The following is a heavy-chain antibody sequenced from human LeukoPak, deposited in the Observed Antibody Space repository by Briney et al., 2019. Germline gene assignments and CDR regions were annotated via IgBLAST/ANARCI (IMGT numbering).Heavy chain of an antibody. J-gene: IGHJ4*02. D-gene: IGHD3-3*01. CDR3: TSGEVWYY. CDR2: ISKDGTST. V-gene: IGHV3-74*01. CDR1: GLSFRRDW. Sequence: PGGSLRLSCTVSGLSFRRDWISWVRQGPGKGLVYVSRISKDGTSTDYADFVKGRFTISRDNAKDSVYLQMTSLRADDTAMYYCTSGEVWYYWGQGTLVTVSS.